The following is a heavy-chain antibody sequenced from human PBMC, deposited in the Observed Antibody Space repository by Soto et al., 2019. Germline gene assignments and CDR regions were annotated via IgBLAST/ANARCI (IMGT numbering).Heavy chain of an antibody. CDR1: GFTFSTYG. J-gene: IGHJ4*02. CDR3: AKSVYNWNDGFFDY. V-gene: IGHV3-30*18. Sequence: QVQLVESGGGVVQPGRSLRLSCAASGFTFSTYGMHWVRQAPGKGLKWVAVISYDGNNKYYADSVKGRFTISRDNSKNTLYLQMSSLRAEDTAVYYCAKSVYNWNDGFFDYWGQGNLVTVSS. D-gene: IGHD1-1*01. CDR2: ISYDGNNK.